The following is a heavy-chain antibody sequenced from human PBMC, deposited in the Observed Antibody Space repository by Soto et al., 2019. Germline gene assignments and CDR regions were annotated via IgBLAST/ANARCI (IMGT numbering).Heavy chain of an antibody. CDR3: ARAVTWGLDV. Sequence: EVQLVESGGGLVQPGGSLRLSCAASGFTFSLYSMSWVRQAPGKGLEWVSYISRSSTGIHYADSVKGRFTISRDEATNSMRLQMNRVRDRDTAVYDCARAVTWGLDVWGQGTTVSISS. J-gene: IGHJ6*02. V-gene: IGHV3-48*02. D-gene: IGHD3-16*01. CDR2: ISRSSTGI. CDR1: GFTFSLYS.